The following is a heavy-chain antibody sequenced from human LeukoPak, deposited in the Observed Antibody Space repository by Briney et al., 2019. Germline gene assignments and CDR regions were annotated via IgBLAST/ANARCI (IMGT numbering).Heavy chain of an antibody. J-gene: IGHJ4*02. V-gene: IGHV3-53*04. CDR2: IYSGGST. Sequence: PPGGSLRLSCAASGFTVSSNYMSWVRQAPGKGLEWVSVIYSGGSTYYAGSVKGRFTISRHNSKNTLYLQMNSLRAEDTAVYYCARDSLLTGTTLLDYWGQGTLVTVSS. CDR3: ARDSLLTGTTLLDY. D-gene: IGHD1-20*01. CDR1: GFTVSSNY.